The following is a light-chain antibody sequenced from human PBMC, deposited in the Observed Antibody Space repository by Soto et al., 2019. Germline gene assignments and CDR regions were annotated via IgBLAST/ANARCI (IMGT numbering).Light chain of an antibody. V-gene: IGKV3-11*01. CDR1: QSVRSD. CDR2: DAS. Sequence: EIVLTQSPATLSLSPGERATLSCRDSQSVRSDLAWYQQKPGQAPRLLIYDASNRATGIPARFSGSGSGTDFTLTISSLEPEDCAVYYCQHRSNWPLTFGGGTKVEIK. CDR3: QHRSNWPLT. J-gene: IGKJ4*01.